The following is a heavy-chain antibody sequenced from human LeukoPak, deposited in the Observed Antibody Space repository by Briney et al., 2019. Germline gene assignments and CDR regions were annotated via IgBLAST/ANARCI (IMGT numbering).Heavy chain of an antibody. Sequence: GGSLRLSCAASGFTFSSYSMNWVRQAPGKGLEWVSGISWNSGSIGYADSVKGRFTISRDNAKNSLYLQMNSLRAEDTALYYCAKGDGSGSYYEFDYWGQGTLVTVSS. CDR2: ISWNSGSI. CDR3: AKGDGSGSYYEFDY. V-gene: IGHV3-9*01. J-gene: IGHJ4*02. CDR1: GFTFSSYS. D-gene: IGHD3-10*01.